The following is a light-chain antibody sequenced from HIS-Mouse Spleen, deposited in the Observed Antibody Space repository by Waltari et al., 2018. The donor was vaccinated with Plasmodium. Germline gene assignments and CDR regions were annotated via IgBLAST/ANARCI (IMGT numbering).Light chain of an antibody. CDR1: ALPKQY. CDR2: KDS. J-gene: IGLJ3*02. CDR3: QSADSSGTPNWV. V-gene: IGLV3-25*03. Sequence: SYELPQPPSVSVSPGQTARITCSGDALPKQYAYWYQQKPGQAPVLVIYKDSGRPSGIPERFSGSSSGTTVTLTISGVQAEDEADYYCQSADSSGTPNWVFGGGTKLTVL.